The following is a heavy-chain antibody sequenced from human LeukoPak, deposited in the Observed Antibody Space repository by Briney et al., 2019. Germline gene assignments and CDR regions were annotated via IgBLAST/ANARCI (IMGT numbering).Heavy chain of an antibody. J-gene: IGHJ4*02. Sequence: SVKVSCKASGGTFSSYTISWVRQAPGQGLEWMGGIIPIFGTANYAQKFQGRVTITADESTSTAYMELSSLRSEDTAVYYCASSDPYGSGSYSFDYWGQGTLVTVSS. CDR3: ASSDPYGSGSYSFDY. D-gene: IGHD3-10*01. CDR1: GGTFSSYT. V-gene: IGHV1-69*13. CDR2: IIPIFGTA.